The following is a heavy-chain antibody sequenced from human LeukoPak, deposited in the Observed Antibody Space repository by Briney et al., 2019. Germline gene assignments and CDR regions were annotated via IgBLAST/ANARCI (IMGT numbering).Heavy chain of an antibody. CDR2: IYYSGST. CDR1: SGSISSYY. CDR3: ARDYYYGSGSYGFDI. J-gene: IGHJ3*02. V-gene: IGHV4-59*01. Sequence: SETLSLTCTVSSGSISSYYWSWIRQPPGKGLEWIGSIYYSGSTNYNPSRKSRVTISLDTSKNQFSLKLSSVTAADTAVYYCARDYYYGSGSYGFDIWGQGTMVTVSS. D-gene: IGHD3-10*01.